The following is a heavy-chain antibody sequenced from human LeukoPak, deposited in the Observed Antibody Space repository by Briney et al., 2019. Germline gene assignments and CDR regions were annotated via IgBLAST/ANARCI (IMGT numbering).Heavy chain of an antibody. J-gene: IGHJ6*03. CDR1: GGTFSSYA. Sequence: SVKVSCKASGGTFSSYAISWVRQAPGQGLEWMGGIIPIFGTANYAQKFQGRVTITTDESTSTAYMELSSLRSEDTAVYYCARAPMVRGVTPALRYYYMDVWGKGTTVTVSS. CDR2: IIPIFGTA. D-gene: IGHD3-10*01. V-gene: IGHV1-69*05. CDR3: ARAPMVRGVTPALRYYYMDV.